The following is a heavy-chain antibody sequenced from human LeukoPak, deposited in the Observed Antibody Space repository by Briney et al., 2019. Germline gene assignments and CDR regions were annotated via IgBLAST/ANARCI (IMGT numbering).Heavy chain of an antibody. CDR3: ARHYDTTGYSLDY. V-gene: IGHV3-7*01. CDR1: GFTFSNYW. CDR2: IKQDGSQE. D-gene: IGHD3-22*01. Sequence: GGSLRLSCAASGFTFSNYWMTWVRQAPGKGLEWVANIKQDGSQEYYVGSVKGRFTISRDNGKNSLYLQMNSLRAEDTAVYYCARHYDTTGYSLDYWGEGTLVTVSS. J-gene: IGHJ4*02.